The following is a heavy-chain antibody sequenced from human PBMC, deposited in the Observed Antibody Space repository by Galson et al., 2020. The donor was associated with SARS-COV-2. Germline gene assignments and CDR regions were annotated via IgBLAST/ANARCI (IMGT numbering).Heavy chain of an antibody. CDR2: IHYSGST. Sequence: ASETLSLTCTVSGGSISSYYWSWIRQPPGQGLQWLGYIHYSGSTHYNPPLKSRLNIPADTSKNQFSLKLSSVTAADTAVDYCARHRGVGYDILTGYPKTNNWFDPWGQGTLVTVSS. D-gene: IGHD3-9*01. CDR1: GGSISSYY. V-gene: IGHV4-59*08. J-gene: IGHJ5*02. CDR3: ARHRGVGYDILTGYPKTNNWFDP.